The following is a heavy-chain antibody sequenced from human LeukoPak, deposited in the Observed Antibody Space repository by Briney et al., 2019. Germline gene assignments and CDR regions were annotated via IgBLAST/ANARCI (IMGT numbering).Heavy chain of an antibody. CDR2: IYHSGST. V-gene: IGHV4-59*04. D-gene: IGHD3-3*01. CDR1: VRSISNYY. CDR3: ALQCYDFWSGYYHY. Sequence: PSETLSLTCSVHVRSISNYYCGSVRQPPGRGLEWIGSIYHSGSTYYNPSLKSRVTISVDASKNQCSLKLSSVTAADTAVYDCALQCYDFWSGYYHYWGQGSLVTVSS. J-gene: IGHJ4*02.